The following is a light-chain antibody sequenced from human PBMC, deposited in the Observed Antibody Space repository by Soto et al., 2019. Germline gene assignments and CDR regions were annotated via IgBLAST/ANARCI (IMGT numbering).Light chain of an antibody. J-gene: IGKJ5*01. CDR1: QSANNY. CDR2: DAS. Sequence: EIVLTQSPASVYLSPADRATLSCRASQSANNYVAWSPQTPGQAPRLLIYDASNRATGIPARFSGSGSGRDVTLTVSSLEPEDVVLDFCQQRSVWSLTFGQGTRLEIK. CDR3: QQRSVWSLT. V-gene: IGKV3-11*02.